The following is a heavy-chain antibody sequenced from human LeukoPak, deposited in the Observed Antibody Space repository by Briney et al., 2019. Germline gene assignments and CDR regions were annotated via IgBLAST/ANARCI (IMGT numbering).Heavy chain of an antibody. CDR2: ISSDGRTV. J-gene: IGHJ4*02. CDR3: TRGPPDYGSGSYFDN. D-gene: IGHD3-10*01. CDR1: GFTFSSYE. Sequence: GGSLRLSCAASGFTFSSYEMDWVRQAPGKGVKGVSYISSDGRTVHYPDSLRGRFTISRDNVKNTVYLQMDSLRVEDTALYYCTRGPPDYGSGSYFDNWGQGTLVTVSS. V-gene: IGHV3-48*03.